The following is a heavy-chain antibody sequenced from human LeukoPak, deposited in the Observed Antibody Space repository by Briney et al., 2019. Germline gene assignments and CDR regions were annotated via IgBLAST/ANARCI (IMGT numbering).Heavy chain of an antibody. V-gene: IGHV3-23*01. CDR3: AKDRRAGSYDY. CDR2: ISGSGGNT. Sequence: GGSLRLSCAASGFTFSRNGMTWVRQAPGKGLEWVSAISGSGGNTYYADSVKGRFTISRDNSKNTLYLQMNSLRAEDTAVYYCAKDRRAGSYDYWGQGTLVTVSS. J-gene: IGHJ4*02. D-gene: IGHD3-10*01. CDR1: GFTFSRNG.